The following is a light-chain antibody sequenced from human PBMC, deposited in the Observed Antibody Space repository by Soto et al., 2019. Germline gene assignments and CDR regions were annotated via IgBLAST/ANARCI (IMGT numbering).Light chain of an antibody. V-gene: IGLV2-14*01. J-gene: IGLJ2*01. CDR2: DVS. CDR1: SSDVGGYNY. Sequence: QSALTQPASVSGSPGQSITISCTGTSSDVGGYNYVSWYQQHPGKAPKLMIYDVSNRPSWVSNRFSGSKSGNTASLTISGIQAEDEADYYCSSYTSSSTYVVFGGGTKLTVL. CDR3: SSYTSSSTYVV.